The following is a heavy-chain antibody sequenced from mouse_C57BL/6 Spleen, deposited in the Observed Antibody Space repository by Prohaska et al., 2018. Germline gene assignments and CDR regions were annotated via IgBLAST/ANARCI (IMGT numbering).Heavy chain of an antibody. V-gene: IGHV1-50*01. CDR3: ARCRYGNYVFYYYAMDY. Sequence: QLQLQQPGAELVKPGASVKLSCKASGYTFTSYWMQWVKQRPGQGLEWIGEIDPSDSYTNYNQKFKGKATLTVDTSSSTAYMQLSSLTSEDSAVYYCARCRYGNYVFYYYAMDYWGQGTSVTVSS. CDR1: GYTFTSYW. D-gene: IGHD2-10*02. CDR2: IDPSDSYT. J-gene: IGHJ4*01.